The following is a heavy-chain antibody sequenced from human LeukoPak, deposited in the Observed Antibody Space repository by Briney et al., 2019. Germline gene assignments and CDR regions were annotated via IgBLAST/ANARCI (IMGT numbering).Heavy chain of an antibody. CDR3: ARVGIYGSGIDY. V-gene: IGHV3-7*01. D-gene: IGHD3-10*01. CDR1: EFSVGSNY. CDR2: IKQDGSEK. Sequence: GGSLRLSCAASEFSVGSNYMSWVRQAPGKGLEWVANIKQDGSEKYYVDSVKGRFTISRDNAKNSLYLQMNSLRAEDTAVYYCARVGIYGSGIDYWGQGTLVTVSS. J-gene: IGHJ4*02.